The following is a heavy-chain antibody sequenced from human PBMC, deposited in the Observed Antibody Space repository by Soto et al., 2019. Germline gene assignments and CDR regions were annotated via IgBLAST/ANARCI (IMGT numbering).Heavy chain of an antibody. CDR3: ARDTLLNPFQRRIITGTGDYFDY. V-gene: IGHV3-33*01. J-gene: IGHJ4*02. Sequence: QVPLVESGGGVVQPGRSLRLSCAASGFTFSSYGMHWVRQAPGKGLEWVAVIWYDGSNKYYADSVKGRFTISRDNSKNTLYLQMNSLRAEDTAVYYCARDTLLNPFQRRIITGTGDYFDYWGQGTLVTVSS. CDR1: GFTFSSYG. CDR2: IWYDGSNK. D-gene: IGHD1-20*01.